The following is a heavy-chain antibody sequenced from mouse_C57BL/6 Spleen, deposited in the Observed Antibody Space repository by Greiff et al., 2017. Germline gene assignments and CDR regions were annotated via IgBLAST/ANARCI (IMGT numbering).Heavy chain of an antibody. Sequence: VQLQQSGPGLVKPSQSLSLTCSVTGYSITSGYYWNWIRQFPGNKLEWMGYISYDGSNNYNPSLKNRISITRDTSKNQFFLKLNSVTTEDTATYYCARDRNYGSSYGYAMDYWGQGTSVTVSS. J-gene: IGHJ4*01. CDR1: GYSITSGYY. CDR3: ARDRNYGSSYGYAMDY. V-gene: IGHV3-6*01. CDR2: ISYDGSN. D-gene: IGHD1-1*01.